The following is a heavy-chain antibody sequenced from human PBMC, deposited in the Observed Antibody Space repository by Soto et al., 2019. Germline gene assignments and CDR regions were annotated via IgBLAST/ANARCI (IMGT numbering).Heavy chain of an antibody. V-gene: IGHV4-59*08. Sequence: SETLSLTCTVSGGSISSYYWSWIRQPPGKGLEWIGYIYYSGSTNYNPSLKSRVTISVDTSKNQFSLKLSSVTAADTAVYYCARLDSGYAGDYWGQGTLVTVSS. CDR1: GGSISSYY. D-gene: IGHD5-12*01. CDR2: IYYSGST. CDR3: ARLDSGYAGDY. J-gene: IGHJ4*02.